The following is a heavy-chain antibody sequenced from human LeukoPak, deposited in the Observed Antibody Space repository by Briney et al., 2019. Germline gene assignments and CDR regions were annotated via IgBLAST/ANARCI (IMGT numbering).Heavy chain of an antibody. Sequence: PGGSLRHSCAASGFTFSSYAMSWVRQAPGKGLEWVSAISGSGGSTYYADSVKGRFTISRDNSKNTLYLQMNSLRAEDTAVYYCAKGGRFLRYFDWAPYYYYMDVWGKGTTVTVSS. V-gene: IGHV3-23*01. CDR1: GFTFSSYA. D-gene: IGHD3-9*01. CDR2: ISGSGGST. CDR3: AKGGRFLRYFDWAPYYYYMDV. J-gene: IGHJ6*03.